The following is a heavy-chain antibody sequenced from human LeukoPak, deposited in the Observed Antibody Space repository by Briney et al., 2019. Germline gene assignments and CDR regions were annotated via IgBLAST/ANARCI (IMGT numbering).Heavy chain of an antibody. CDR1: GFTFSYYT. CDR3: AQVEGKWRTAGSGWYFTDS. J-gene: IGHJ4*02. V-gene: IGHV3-23*01. D-gene: IGHD6-19*01. Sequence: PGGSLRLSCAASGFTFSYYTMAWVRQAPGKGLEWVSGVSYIATSTYYADSVKGRFTVSRDNSKNTVFLQMNSLRADDTAVYYCAQVEGKWRTAGSGWYFTDSWGQGTLVTVSS. CDR2: VSYIATST.